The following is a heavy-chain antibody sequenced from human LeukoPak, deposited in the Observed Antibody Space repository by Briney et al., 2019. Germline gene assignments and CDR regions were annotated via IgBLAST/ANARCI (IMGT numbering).Heavy chain of an antibody. CDR3: AKGHYYGSGSLDY. J-gene: IGHJ4*02. D-gene: IGHD3-10*01. Sequence: GGSLRLSCAASGFTFSSYGMSWVRQAPGKGLEWVSAIGGRDGSTYYADSVKGRFTISRDNSKNTLYVQMNSLRAEDTAVYYCAKGHYYGSGSLDYWGQGTLVTISS. CDR2: IGGRDGST. CDR1: GFTFSSYG. V-gene: IGHV3-23*01.